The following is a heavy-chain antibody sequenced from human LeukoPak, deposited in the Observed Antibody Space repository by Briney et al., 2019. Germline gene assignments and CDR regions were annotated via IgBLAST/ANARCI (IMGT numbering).Heavy chain of an antibody. V-gene: IGHV4-59*07. CDR1: GGPISSYH. J-gene: IGHJ4*02. CDR3: ARRPIRRYYFDY. D-gene: IGHD1-14*01. CDR2: IYYSGST. Sequence: KPSDTLSLTCTLSGGPISSYHWICLRHPPGKGLEWIGYIYYSGSTNYNPSLKRRVTISVDTSKNQFSLKLSSVTAADTAVYYCARRPIRRYYFDYWGQGTLVTVSS.